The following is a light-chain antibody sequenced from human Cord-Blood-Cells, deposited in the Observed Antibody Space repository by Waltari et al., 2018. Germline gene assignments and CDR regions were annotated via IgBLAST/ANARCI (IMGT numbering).Light chain of an antibody. Sequence: QSALTQPASVSGSPGQSITISCTGTSSDVRRYNLVSWYQQHPGKAPKLKVYEGSKRPSGVFKPLSGSKAGNTASLTIPGLQAEDEADYYCCSYAGSSTWVFGGGTKLTVL. CDR3: CSYAGSSTWV. CDR2: EGS. CDR1: SSDVRRYNL. J-gene: IGLJ3*02. V-gene: IGLV2-23*01.